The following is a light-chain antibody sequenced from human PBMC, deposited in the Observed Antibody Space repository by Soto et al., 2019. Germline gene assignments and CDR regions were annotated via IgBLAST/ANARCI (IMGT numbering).Light chain of an antibody. V-gene: IGKV3-20*01. CDR2: GAS. CDR3: QQYSSSFRT. CDR1: QSVSSSY. Sequence: IVLTQSPGTLSLSPGERATLSCRASQSVSSSYLAWYQQKPGQAPRLLIYGASSRATGIPHRFSGSGSGTDFTLSISRLEPEDFAVYYCQQYSSSFRTFGQGTNVEIK. J-gene: IGKJ1*01.